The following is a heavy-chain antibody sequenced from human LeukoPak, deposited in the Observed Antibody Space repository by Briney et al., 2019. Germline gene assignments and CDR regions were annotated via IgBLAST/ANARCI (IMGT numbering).Heavy chain of an antibody. D-gene: IGHD6-19*01. CDR1: GFTFDDYA. J-gene: IGHJ4*02. Sequence: GGSLRLSCAASGFTFDDYAMHWVRQAPGKGLEWVSAISGSGGSTYYADSVKGRFTVSRDNSKNTLYLQMNSLRAEDTAVYYCAKAAAVAGTPYFFFDYWGQGTLVTVSS. CDR3: AKAAAVAGTPYFFFDY. CDR2: ISGSGGST. V-gene: IGHV3-23*01.